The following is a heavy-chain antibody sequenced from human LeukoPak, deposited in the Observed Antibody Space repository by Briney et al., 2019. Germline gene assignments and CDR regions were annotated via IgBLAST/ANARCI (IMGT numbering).Heavy chain of an antibody. D-gene: IGHD2-15*01. V-gene: IGHV3-23*01. CDR3: AKRYCSGGSCYHRYFDY. J-gene: IGHJ4*02. Sequence: GGALRLSCAASGFTFSTSSMSWVRQAPGRRLDRVSLFSGSSGRTYYADSVKGRFTISRDNSKNTLYLHMNSLRAEDTAIYYCAKRYCSGGSCYHRYFDYWGQGTLVTVSS. CDR2: FSGSSGRT. CDR1: GFTFSTSS.